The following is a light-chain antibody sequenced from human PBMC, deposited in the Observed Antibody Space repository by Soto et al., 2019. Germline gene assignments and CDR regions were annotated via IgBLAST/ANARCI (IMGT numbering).Light chain of an antibody. CDR2: GAS. V-gene: IGKV3-20*01. CDR1: QSVSGSGSY. CDR3: QQYGSSQWT. J-gene: IGKJ1*01. Sequence: EIVLTQSPGTLSLSPGERATLSCRASQSVSGSGSYLTWYQQKPGQAPRLLIYGASNRAAGIPDRFSGSGSGTDFTLTISRLELEDLAVYYCQQYGSSQWTFGHGTKVEIK.